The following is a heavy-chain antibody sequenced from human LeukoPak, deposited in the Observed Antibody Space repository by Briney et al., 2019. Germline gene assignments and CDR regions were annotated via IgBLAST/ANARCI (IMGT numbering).Heavy chain of an antibody. CDR3: ATDSSGYYTRRFDY. V-gene: IGHV1-24*01. Sequence: GASVTVSCKVSGYTLTELSMHWVRQAPGKGLEWMGGFDPEDGETIYAQKFQGRVTMTEDTSTDTAYMELSSLRSEDTAVYYCATDSSGYYTRRFDYWGQGTLVTVSS. D-gene: IGHD3-22*01. CDR2: FDPEDGET. J-gene: IGHJ4*02. CDR1: GYTLTELS.